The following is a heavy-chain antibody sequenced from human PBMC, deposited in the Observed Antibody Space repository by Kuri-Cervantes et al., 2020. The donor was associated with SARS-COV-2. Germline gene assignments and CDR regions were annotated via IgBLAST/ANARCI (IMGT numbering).Heavy chain of an antibody. V-gene: IGHV3-33*06. CDR2: IWYGGSNK. Sequence: GGSLRLSCAAPGFTFSSYGMHWVRQAPGKGLEWVAVIWYGGSNKYYADSVKGRFTISRDNSKNTLYLQMDSLRAEDTAVYYCAKGHNSGWHKPPIDYWDQGAPVTVSS. CDR3: AKGHNSGWHKPPIDY. D-gene: IGHD6-19*01. CDR1: GFTFSSYG. J-gene: IGHJ4*02.